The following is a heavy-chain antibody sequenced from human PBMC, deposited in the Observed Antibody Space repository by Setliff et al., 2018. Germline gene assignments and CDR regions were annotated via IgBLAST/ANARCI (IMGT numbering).Heavy chain of an antibody. CDR2: VYYSGNT. V-gene: IGHV4-39*07. CDR1: GGSISTTDYY. Sequence: PSETLSLTCTVSGGSISTTDYYWGWIRQPPGKGREWIGCVYYSGNTYYSPSLKSRVTMFVDTSKNQFSLMLYSVTAADTAIYYCARYDSSGYSENYYFDYWGQGTQVTVSS. D-gene: IGHD3-22*01. J-gene: IGHJ4*02. CDR3: ARYDSSGYSENYYFDY.